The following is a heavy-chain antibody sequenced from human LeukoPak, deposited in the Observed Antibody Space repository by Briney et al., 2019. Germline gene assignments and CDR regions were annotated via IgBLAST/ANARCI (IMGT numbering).Heavy chain of an antibody. CDR2: IYPGASDT. CDR1: GSSFTSSW. V-gene: IGHV5-51*01. D-gene: IGHD6-13*01. CDR3: ARDMAAAGTDVFDY. Sequence: GASLKISCQGSGSSFTSSWIGWVRQLPGKGLEWMGIIYPGASDTRYSPSFQGQVTISVDKSITTAYLQWSSLKASDTAMYYCARDMAAAGTDVFDYWGQGTLVTVSS. J-gene: IGHJ4*02.